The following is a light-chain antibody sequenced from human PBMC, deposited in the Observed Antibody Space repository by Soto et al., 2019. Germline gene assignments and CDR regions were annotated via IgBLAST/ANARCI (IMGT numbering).Light chain of an antibody. J-gene: IGKJ4*01. Sequence: EIVLTQSPGTLSLSPGERATLSCRASQSVSSSYLAWYQQKPGQAPRLLIYGASSRATGIPDRFRGSGSGTDFTLTISRLEPEDFAVYYCQQYGSSPALTFGGATMVEIK. V-gene: IGKV3-20*01. CDR2: GAS. CDR1: QSVSSSY. CDR3: QQYGSSPALT.